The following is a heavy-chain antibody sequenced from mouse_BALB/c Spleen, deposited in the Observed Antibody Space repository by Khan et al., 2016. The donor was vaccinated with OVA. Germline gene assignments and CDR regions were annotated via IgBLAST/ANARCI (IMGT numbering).Heavy chain of an antibody. V-gene: IGHV3-2*02. CDR3: ARDGSRYNYAMDY. CDR2: ISSSGST. CDR1: GYSIPSDYA. J-gene: IGHJ4*01. Sequence: EVKLLDSGPGLVKPSQSLSLTCTFTGYSIPSDYAWNWIRQFPGNKLEWMGYISSSGSTNYNPALKSRISITRDTSKNQFFLQLNSVTTEDTATYYCARDGSRYNYAMDYWGQGTSVTVSS. D-gene: IGHD2-3*01.